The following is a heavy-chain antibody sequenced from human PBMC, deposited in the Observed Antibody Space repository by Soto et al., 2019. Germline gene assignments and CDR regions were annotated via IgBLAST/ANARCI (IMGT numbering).Heavy chain of an antibody. CDR2: IIPIFGTA. D-gene: IGHD6-6*01. CDR3: ARDIQQLVSYYYYGMDV. CDR1: GGTFSSYA. J-gene: IGHJ6*02. V-gene: IGHV1-69*13. Sequence: ASVKVSCKASGGTFSSYAISWVRQAPGQGLEWMGGIIPIFGTANYAQKFQGRVTITADESTSTAYMELSSLRSEDTAVYYCARDIQQLVSYYYYGMDVWGQGTTVTVSS.